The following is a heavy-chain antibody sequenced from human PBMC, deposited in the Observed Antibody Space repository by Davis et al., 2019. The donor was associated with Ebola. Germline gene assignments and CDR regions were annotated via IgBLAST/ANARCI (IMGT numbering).Heavy chain of an antibody. V-gene: IGHV4-59*05. J-gene: IGHJ4*02. CDR3: ASLKVVYVGYFDY. CDR1: GGPTSSYY. CDR2: IYYSGST. D-gene: IGHD3-10*02. Sequence: SETLSLTCTVSGGPTSSYYWSWIRQPPGKGLEWIGSIYYSGSTYYNPSLKSRVTISVDTSTNQFSLKLSSVTAADTAVYYCASLKVVYVGYFDYWGQGTLVTVSS.